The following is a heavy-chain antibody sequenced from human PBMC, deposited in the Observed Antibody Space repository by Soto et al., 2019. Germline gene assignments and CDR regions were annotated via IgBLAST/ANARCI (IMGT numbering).Heavy chain of an antibody. CDR3: ARLGWGGFVS. V-gene: IGHV4-4*02. Sequence: QVQLQESGPGLGKPSGTLSLTCAVSGGSIISSNWWSWVRQPPGKGLEWIGEIYHSGITNYNPSLKSLVIISVDKSKNQLTLKLSTMTRAVRGLYYCARLGWGGFVSGGSRTMVT. CDR1: GGSIISSNW. CDR2: IYHSGIT. J-gene: IGHJ5*01. D-gene: IGHD3-10*01.